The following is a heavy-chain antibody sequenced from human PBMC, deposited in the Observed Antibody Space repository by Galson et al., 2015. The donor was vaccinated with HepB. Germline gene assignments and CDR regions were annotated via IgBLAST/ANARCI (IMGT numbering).Heavy chain of an antibody. V-gene: IGHV2-5*02. Sequence: PALVKPTQTLTLTCTFSGFSLSTNGVGVGWIRQPPGKALEWLALIYWDDDRRFSPSLKNRISISKDPSKDQVVLTMTNVDPVDTATYYCVHSRHRLSGVVAFHNWGQGLLVTVSS. CDR2: IYWDDDR. CDR3: VHSRHRLSGVVAFHN. CDR1: GFSLSTNGVG. J-gene: IGHJ4*02. D-gene: IGHD3-3*01.